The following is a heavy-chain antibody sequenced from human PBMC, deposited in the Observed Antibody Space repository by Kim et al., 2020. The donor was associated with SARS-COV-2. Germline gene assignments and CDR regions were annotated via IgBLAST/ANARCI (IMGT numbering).Heavy chain of an antibody. D-gene: IGHD2-15*01. Sequence: ASVKVSCKASGYTFTSYAMHWVRQAPGQRLEWMGWINAGNGNTKYSQKFQGRVTITRDTSASTAYMELSSLRSEDTAVYYCARGAPLNCSGGSCFLWVQGTLVTVSS. CDR2: INAGNGNT. CDR3: ARGAPLNCSGGSCFL. V-gene: IGHV1-3*01. J-gene: IGHJ4*02. CDR1: GYTFTSYA.